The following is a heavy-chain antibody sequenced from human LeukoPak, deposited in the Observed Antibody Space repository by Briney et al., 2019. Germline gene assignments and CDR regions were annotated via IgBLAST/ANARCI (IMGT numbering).Heavy chain of an antibody. J-gene: IGHJ4*02. V-gene: IGHV1-2*02. CDR3: ARDPPNDSSGYWSPFDY. D-gene: IGHD3-22*01. CDR1: GYTFTGYY. Sequence: ASVKVSCKASGYTFTGYYMHWVRQAPGQGLEWMGWINPNSGGTNYAQKFQGRVTMTRDTSISTAYMELSRLRSDDTAVYYCARDPPNDSSGYWSPFDYWGQGTLVTVSS. CDR2: INPNSGGT.